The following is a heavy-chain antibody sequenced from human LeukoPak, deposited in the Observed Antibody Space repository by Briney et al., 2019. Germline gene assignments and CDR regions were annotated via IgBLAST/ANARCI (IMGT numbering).Heavy chain of an antibody. CDR3: ATDMTNWFDP. J-gene: IGHJ5*02. D-gene: IGHD3-16*01. V-gene: IGHV1-18*01. CDR1: GYTFTSYG. CDR2: ISAYNGNT. Sequence: ASVKVSCKASGYTFTSYGITWVRQAPGQGLEWMGWISAYNGNTNYAQKLQGRVTMTTDTSTSTAYMELRSLTPDDTAVYYCATDMTNWFDPWGQGTLVTVSS.